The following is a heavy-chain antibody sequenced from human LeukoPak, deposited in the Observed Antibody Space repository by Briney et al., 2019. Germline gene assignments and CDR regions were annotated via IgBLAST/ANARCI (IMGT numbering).Heavy chain of an antibody. CDR3: ATGNYYDSRGYYTFGH. D-gene: IGHD3-22*01. Sequence: GGSLRLSCAASGFTFSRYWMHWVRQAQGKGRFWFSLFIGDGSTTSYADSVKGGFTISRDNAKNTLYLQMNGLRAEDTAVYYCATGNYYDSRGYYTFGHWGQGTLVTVSS. J-gene: IGHJ1*01. CDR1: GFTFSRYW. CDR2: FIGDGSTT. V-gene: IGHV3-74*01.